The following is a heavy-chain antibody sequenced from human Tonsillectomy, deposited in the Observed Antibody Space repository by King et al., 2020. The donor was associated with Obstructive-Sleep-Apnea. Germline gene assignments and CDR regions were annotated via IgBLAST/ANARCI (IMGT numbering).Heavy chain of an antibody. Sequence: QLQESGPGLVKPSETLSLTCTVSGGSISSFYWSWIRQSPGKGLEWIGYIDYSGTTNYNPSLNSRVTISVDTSKNQFSLNLSSVTAADTALYYCAGTYYYDTSGDRKYYYGMDVWGQGTTVTVSS. CDR3: AGTYYYDTSGDRKYYYGMDV. CDR2: IDYSGTT. CDR1: GGSISSFY. D-gene: IGHD3-22*01. V-gene: IGHV4-59*08. J-gene: IGHJ6*02.